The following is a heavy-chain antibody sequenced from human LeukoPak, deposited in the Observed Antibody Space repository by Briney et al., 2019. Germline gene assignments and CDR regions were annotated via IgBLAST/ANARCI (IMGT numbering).Heavy chain of an antibody. J-gene: IGHJ4*02. V-gene: IGHV1-69*05. Sequence: ASVKVSCKASGGTFSSYAISWERQAPGQGLEWMGGIIPIFGTANYAQKFQGRVTITTDESTSTAYMELSSLRSEDTAVYYCARWTRWLQRGAYFDYWGQGTLVTVSS. CDR2: IIPIFGTA. D-gene: IGHD5-24*01. CDR3: ARWTRWLQRGAYFDY. CDR1: GGTFSSYA.